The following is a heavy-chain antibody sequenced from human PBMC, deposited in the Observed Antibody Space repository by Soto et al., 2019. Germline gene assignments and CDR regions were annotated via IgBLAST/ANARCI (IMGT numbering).Heavy chain of an antibody. J-gene: IGHJ4*02. Sequence: GGSLRLSCAASGFTFSSYAMSWVRQAPGKGLEWVSAISGSGGSTYYADSVKGRFTISRDNSKNTLYLQMNSLRAEDTAVYYCAKDHHSSGCSLGCYFDYWGQGTLVTVSS. V-gene: IGHV3-23*01. CDR3: AKDHHSSGCSLGCYFDY. CDR1: GFTFSSYA. D-gene: IGHD6-19*01. CDR2: ISGSGGST.